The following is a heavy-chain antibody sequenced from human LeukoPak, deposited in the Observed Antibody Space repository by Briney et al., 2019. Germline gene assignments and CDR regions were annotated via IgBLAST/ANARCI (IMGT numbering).Heavy chain of an antibody. V-gene: IGHV3-48*04. D-gene: IGHD2-2*01. Sequence: PGGSLRLSCAASGFTFSSYAMHWVRQAPGKGLEWLSSISSNSRTMYYADSVKGRFTISRDNAKNSLYLQMNSLRAEDTAVYYCARGPDQLHVISQFGETLYYYYYMDVWGKGTTVTISS. CDR3: ARGPDQLHVISQFGETLYYYYYMDV. CDR1: GFTFSSYA. CDR2: ISSNSRTM. J-gene: IGHJ6*03.